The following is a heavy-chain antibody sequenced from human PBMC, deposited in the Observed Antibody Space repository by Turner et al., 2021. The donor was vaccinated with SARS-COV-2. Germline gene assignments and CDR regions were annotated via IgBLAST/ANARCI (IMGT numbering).Heavy chain of an antibody. Sequence: QVQLVQSGAEVKKPGSSVKVSCKASGGTFSSHVISWVRQAPGQGLEWMGWMNPNSGNTGYAQKFQGRVTMTRNTSISTAYMELSSLRSEDTAVYYCARTFTAMVRVDYWGQGTLVTVSS. CDR2: MNPNSGNT. V-gene: IGHV1-8*02. D-gene: IGHD5-18*01. CDR1: GGTFSSHV. J-gene: IGHJ4*02. CDR3: ARTFTAMVRVDY.